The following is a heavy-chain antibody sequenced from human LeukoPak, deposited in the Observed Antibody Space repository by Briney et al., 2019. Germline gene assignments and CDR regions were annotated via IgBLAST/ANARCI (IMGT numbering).Heavy chain of an antibody. CDR3: EKKNGWLQLGD. D-gene: IGHD5-24*01. CDR2: GKEDETEK. V-gene: IGHV3-7*01. Sequence: GGSLRLSCVVSGYALRNDWMVWVRQAPGKGLEWVATGKEDETEKDYVDSVRGRFTIFTDNAKDSLYLQMNSLRPEDTAVYYCEKKNGWLQLGDWGQGPLVTVSS. J-gene: IGHJ4*02. CDR1: GYALRNDW.